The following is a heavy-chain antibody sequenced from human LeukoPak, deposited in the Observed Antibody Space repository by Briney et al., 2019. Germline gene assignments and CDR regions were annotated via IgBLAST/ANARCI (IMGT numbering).Heavy chain of an antibody. CDR1: GFTFSSYS. J-gene: IGHJ5*02. Sequence: GGSLRLSCAASGFTFSSYSMNWVRQAPGKGLEWVSSISSSSSYIYYADSVKGRFTISRDNAKNSLYLQMNSLRAEDTAVYYCASQACSNTSCSAVDPWGQGTLVTVSS. D-gene: IGHD2-2*01. CDR2: ISSSSSYI. CDR3: ASQACSNTSCSAVDP. V-gene: IGHV3-21*01.